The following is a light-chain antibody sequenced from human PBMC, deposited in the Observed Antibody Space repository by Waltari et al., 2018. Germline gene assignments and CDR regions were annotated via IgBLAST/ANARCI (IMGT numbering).Light chain of an antibody. CDR3: QQYDHVPYT. J-gene: IGKJ2*01. V-gene: IGKV1-33*01. CDR1: QDITNF. CDR2: DAS. Sequence: DIQMTQSLSSLSASVGDRVTITCQASQDITNFLNWYQPKPGKAPKRLIYDASNLETGVPLRFSGSGSGTHCTLTITSLQPEDIATYYCQQYDHVPYTFGQGTRLEIK.